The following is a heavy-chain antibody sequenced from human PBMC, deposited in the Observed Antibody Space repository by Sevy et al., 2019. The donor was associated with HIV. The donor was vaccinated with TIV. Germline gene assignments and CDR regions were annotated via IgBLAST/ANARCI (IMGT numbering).Heavy chain of an antibody. D-gene: IGHD3-3*01. CDR2: ISYDGSNK. CDR3: ASGRFGAFDI. V-gene: IGHV3-30-3*01. CDR1: GFTFSSYA. J-gene: IGHJ3*02. Sequence: GGSLRLSCAASGFTFSSYAMHWVRQAPGKGLEWVAVISYDGSNKYYADSVKGRFTISRDNSKNTLYLQMNSLRAEDTAVYYCASGRFGAFDIWGQGTMVTVSS.